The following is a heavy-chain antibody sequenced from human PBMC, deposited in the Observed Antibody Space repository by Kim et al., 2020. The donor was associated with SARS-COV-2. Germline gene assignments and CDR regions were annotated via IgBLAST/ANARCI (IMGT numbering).Heavy chain of an antibody. CDR2: VYYSGIT. D-gene: IGHD3-22*01. V-gene: IGHV4-39*01. Sequence: SETLSLTCTVSGESINSTSFYWGWIRQPPGKGLEWIGSVYYSGITYYNPSLRGRVTISLDTSKNQFALNLNYGTAADTAVYYCARHAYDSFNWFDPWGQGTLVTVSS. CDR3: ARHAYDSFNWFDP. J-gene: IGHJ5*02. CDR1: GESINSTSFY.